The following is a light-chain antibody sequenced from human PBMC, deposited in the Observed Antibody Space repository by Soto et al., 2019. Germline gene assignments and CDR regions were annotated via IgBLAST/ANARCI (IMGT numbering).Light chain of an antibody. J-gene: IGLJ3*02. CDR1: SSNTGSGYD. V-gene: IGLV1-40*01. CDR2: GNY. CDR3: QSYDTSLNDWV. Sequence: QSVLTQPPSVSGAPGQRVTISCTGSSSNTGSGYDAHWYQQVPGMTPKLLIFGNYERPSGVPDRFSGSKSGASASLAISGLQTEDEADYYCQSYDTSLNDWVFGGGTKLTVL.